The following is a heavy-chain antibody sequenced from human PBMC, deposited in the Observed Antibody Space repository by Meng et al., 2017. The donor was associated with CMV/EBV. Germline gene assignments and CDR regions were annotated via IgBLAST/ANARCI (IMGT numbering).Heavy chain of an antibody. CDR2: INHSGST. CDR3: ARGRYCSSTSCTYYYYGMDV. CDR1: GGSFSGYY. J-gene: IGHJ6*02. V-gene: IGHV4-34*01. D-gene: IGHD2-2*01. Sequence: WGSLRLSCAVYGGSFSGYYWSWIRQPPGKGLEWIGEINHSGSTNYNPSLKSRVTISVDTSKNQFSLKLSSVTAADTAVYYCARGRYCSSTSCTYYYYGMDVWGQGTTVTVSS.